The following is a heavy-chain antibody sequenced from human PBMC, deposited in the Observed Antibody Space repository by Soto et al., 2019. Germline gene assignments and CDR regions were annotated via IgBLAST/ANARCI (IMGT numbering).Heavy chain of an antibody. CDR3: AKGRAYYDSSGYYYPPPDAFDI. CDR1: GFTFSSYA. Sequence: LRLSCAASGFTFSSYAMSWVRQAPGKGLEWVSAISGSGGSTYYADSVKGRFTISRDNSKNTLYLQMNSLRAEDTAVYYCAKGRAYYDSSGYYYPPPDAFDIWGQGTMVTVSS. D-gene: IGHD3-22*01. J-gene: IGHJ3*02. V-gene: IGHV3-23*01. CDR2: ISGSGGST.